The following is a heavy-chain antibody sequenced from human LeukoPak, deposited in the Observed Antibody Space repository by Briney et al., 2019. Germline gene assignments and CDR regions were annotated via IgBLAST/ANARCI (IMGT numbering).Heavy chain of an antibody. CDR3: ARKHERGYYYDSSGSWGAFDI. J-gene: IGHJ3*02. V-gene: IGHV1-69*04. CDR1: GGTFSSYA. Sequence: SVKVSCKASGGTFSSYAISWVRQAPGQGLEWMGRIIPILGIANYAQKFQGRVTITADKSTSTAHMELSSLRSEDTAVYYCARKHERGYYYDSSGSWGAFDIWGQGTMVTVSS. D-gene: IGHD3-22*01. CDR2: IIPILGIA.